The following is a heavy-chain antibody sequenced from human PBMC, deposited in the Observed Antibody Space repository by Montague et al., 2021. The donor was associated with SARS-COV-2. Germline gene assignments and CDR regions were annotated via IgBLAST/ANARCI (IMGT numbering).Heavy chain of an antibody. CDR1: GFTFSSYA. J-gene: IGHJ6*03. CDR3: VKDSGYFYYMDV. CDR2: IWFDGSKR. Sequence: SLRLSCAASGFTFSSYAMHWVRQAPGTGPEWVAIIWFDGSKRYYRDSVKGRFTISRDNSENTLHLQMNSLRAEDTAVYYCVKDSGYFYYMDVWGKGTTVTVSS. V-gene: IGHV3-33*06. D-gene: IGHD3-10*01.